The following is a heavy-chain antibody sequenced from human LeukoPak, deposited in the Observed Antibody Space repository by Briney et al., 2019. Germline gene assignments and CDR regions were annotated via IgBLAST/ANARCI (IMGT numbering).Heavy chain of an antibody. V-gene: IGHV4-34*01. Sequence: SETPSLTCAVYGGSFSGYYWSWIRQPPGKGLEWIGSIYHSGSTYYNPSLKSRVTISVDTSKNQFSLKLSSVTAADTAVYYCARASYSYDINGWVPFDYWGQGTLVTVSS. CDR1: GGSFSGYY. CDR3: ARASYSYDINGWVPFDY. D-gene: IGHD3-22*01. CDR2: IYHSGST. J-gene: IGHJ4*02.